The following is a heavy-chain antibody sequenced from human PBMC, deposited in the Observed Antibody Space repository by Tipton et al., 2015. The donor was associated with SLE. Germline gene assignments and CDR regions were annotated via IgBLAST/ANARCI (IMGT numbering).Heavy chain of an antibody. Sequence: LRLSCTVSGGCISTYSWSWIRQPAGKGLEWIGHIYPSGITSCNPSLKSRVTMSLDTSKNQFSLKLSSMTAADTAVYYCAGIRYSNYDVWGQGTTVTVSS. V-gene: IGHV4-4*07. D-gene: IGHD4-11*01. J-gene: IGHJ6*02. CDR3: AGIRYSNYDV. CDR1: GGCISTYS. CDR2: IYPSGIT.